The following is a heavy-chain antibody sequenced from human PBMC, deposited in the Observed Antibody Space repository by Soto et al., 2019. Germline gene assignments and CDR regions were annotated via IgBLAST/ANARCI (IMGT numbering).Heavy chain of an antibody. D-gene: IGHD3-3*01. CDR1: ELTFSNYA. V-gene: IGHV3-23*01. Sequence: GGSLRLSCAASELTFSNYAMSWVRQAPGKGLEWVSSISGNGGSTTYADSVRGRFTISRDNTKNTLYLQMNSLRAEDTAVYYCTRDAYYDFWSGYSAYYYYYMDVWGKGTTVTVSS. CDR2: ISGNGGST. CDR3: TRDAYYDFWSGYSAYYYYYMDV. J-gene: IGHJ6*03.